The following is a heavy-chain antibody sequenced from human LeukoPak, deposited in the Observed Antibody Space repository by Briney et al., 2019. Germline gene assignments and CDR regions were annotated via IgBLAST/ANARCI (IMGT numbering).Heavy chain of an antibody. CDR1: GFTFSSYG. V-gene: IGHV3-30*18. CDR2: ISYDGSNK. CDR3: AKDLWRVTKTSDY. J-gene: IGHJ4*02. Sequence: GGSLRLSCAASGFTFSSYGMHWVRQAPGKGLEWVAVISYDGSNKYYADSVKGRFTISRDNSKNTLYLQMNSLRAEDTAVYYCAKDLWRVTKTSDYWGQGTLVTVSS.